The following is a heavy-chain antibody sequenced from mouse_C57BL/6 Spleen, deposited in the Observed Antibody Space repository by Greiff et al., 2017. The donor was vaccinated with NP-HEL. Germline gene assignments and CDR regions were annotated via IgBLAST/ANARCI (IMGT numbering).Heavy chain of an antibody. J-gene: IGHJ1*03. Sequence: QVQLQQSDVELVKPGASVKISCKVSGYTFTDHTIHWMKQRPEQGLEWIGYIYPRDGSTKYNEKFKGKATLTADKSSSTAYMQLNSLTSEDSAVYFCARFWGILGGTGYFDVWGTGTTVTVSS. V-gene: IGHV1-78*01. CDR1: GYTFTDHT. CDR2: IYPRDGST. CDR3: ARFWGILGGTGYFDV. D-gene: IGHD4-1*01.